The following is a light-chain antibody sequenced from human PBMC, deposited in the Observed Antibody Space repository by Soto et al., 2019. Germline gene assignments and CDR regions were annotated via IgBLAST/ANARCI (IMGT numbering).Light chain of an antibody. Sequence: QSALTQPPSASGSPGQSVTISCTGTSSDIGTSNFVSWYQHHPGKAPKLLIYEVTKRPSDVPDRFSGSKSANTASLTVSGLQAEGEADYYCGSYAGNSDFVFGTGTKVTVL. J-gene: IGLJ1*01. CDR3: GSYAGNSDFV. CDR1: SSDIGTSNF. V-gene: IGLV2-8*01. CDR2: EVT.